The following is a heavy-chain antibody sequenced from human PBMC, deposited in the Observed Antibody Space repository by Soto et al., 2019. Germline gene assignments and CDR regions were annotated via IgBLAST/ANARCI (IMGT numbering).Heavy chain of an antibody. CDR2: INSDGSST. V-gene: IGHV3-74*01. J-gene: IGHJ6*03. D-gene: IGHD2-15*01. Sequence: GGSLRLSCAASGFNFSSYWMHWVRQAPGKGLVWVSRINSDGSSTSYADSVKGRFTISRDNAKNTLYLQMNSLRAEDTTVYYCARRVVVAATPKNYYYMDVWGKGTTVTVSS. CDR3: ARRVVVAATPKNYYYMDV. CDR1: GFNFSSYW.